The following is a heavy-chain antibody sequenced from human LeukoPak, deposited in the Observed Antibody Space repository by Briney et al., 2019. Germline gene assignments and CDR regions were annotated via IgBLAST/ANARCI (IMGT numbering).Heavy chain of an antibody. D-gene: IGHD2-2*01. V-gene: IGHV3-23*01. Sequence: GGSLRLSCAASGFTFSSYAMNWVRRAPGKGLEWVSSISDTDDSTYDADSVKGRFSISRDNSKNTLYLQMNSLRAEDTAIYYCAKGPIPCSSTSCPRSAFDIWGQGTMVTLSS. CDR1: GFTFSSYA. CDR3: AKGPIPCSSTSCPRSAFDI. J-gene: IGHJ3*02. CDR2: ISDTDDST.